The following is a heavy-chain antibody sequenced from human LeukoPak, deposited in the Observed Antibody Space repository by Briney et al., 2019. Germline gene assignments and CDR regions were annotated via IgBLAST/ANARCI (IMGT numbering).Heavy chain of an antibody. CDR3: TRGLSAIVY. J-gene: IGHJ4*02. D-gene: IGHD2-15*01. CDR2: IYNSGST. CDR1: GGSVSSGSYY. V-gene: IGHV4-61*01. Sequence: PSETLSLTCTVSGGSVSSGSYYWSWIRQPPGKGLEWIGYIYNSGSTNYNPSLKSRVTISVDTSKNQFSLKLSSVTAADTAVYYCTRGLSAIVYWGQGTLVTVSS.